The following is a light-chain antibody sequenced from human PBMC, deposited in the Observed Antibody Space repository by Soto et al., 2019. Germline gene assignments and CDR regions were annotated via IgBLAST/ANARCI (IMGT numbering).Light chain of an antibody. CDR3: QCYDSTNHGI. V-gene: IGLV6-57*01. CDR1: SGNIASNY. Sequence: NFMLTQPHSVSESPGKTVTISCTRSSGNIASNYVQWYQQRPGSSPTTVIYEDDQRPSVVADRFSGSIDSSSNSASLIISGLRAEDEADYSCQCYDSTNHGIFGGGTKLTVL. CDR2: EDD. J-gene: IGLJ2*01.